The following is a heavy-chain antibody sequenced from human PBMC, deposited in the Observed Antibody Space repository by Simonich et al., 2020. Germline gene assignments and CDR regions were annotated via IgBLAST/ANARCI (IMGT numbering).Heavy chain of an antibody. V-gene: IGHV4-59*08. CDR2: IYYRGST. J-gene: IGHJ4*02. CDR3: ASRGWSGYYDY. CDR1: GGSISSYY. D-gene: IGHD3-3*01. Sequence: QVQLQESGPGLVKPSGTLSLTCAVSGGSISSYYWSWIRQPPGKGLEWIGYIYYRGSTNYNPSLKSRVTISVDTSKNQFSLKLSSVTAADTAVYYCASRGWSGYYDYWGQGTLVTVSS.